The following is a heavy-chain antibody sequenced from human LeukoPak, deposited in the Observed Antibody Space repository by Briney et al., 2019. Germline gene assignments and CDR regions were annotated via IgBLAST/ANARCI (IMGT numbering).Heavy chain of an antibody. J-gene: IGHJ6*03. CDR3: ARAGYYGSGSYYHYYYYYMDV. CDR1: GYSFTSYY. V-gene: IGHV1-46*01. D-gene: IGHD3-10*01. Sequence: ASVKVSCKASGYSFTSYYIHWVRQAPGQGLEWMAMINPSGGGSSTTYAQKFQGTLTLTRDTSTSTVYMELSSLRSEDTAVYYCARAGYYGSGSYYHYYYYYMDVWGKGTTVTISS. CDR2: INPSGGGSST.